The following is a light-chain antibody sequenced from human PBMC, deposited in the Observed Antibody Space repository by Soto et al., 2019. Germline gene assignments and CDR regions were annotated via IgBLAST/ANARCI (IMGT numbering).Light chain of an antibody. CDR3: QQYFSNPPT. CDR1: QSVLYSSNNKNY. CDR2: WTS. Sequence: DIVMTQSPDSLAVSLGERATINCKSSQSVLYSSNNKNYLAWYQQKPGQPPKLLIYWTSTRESGVPDRFSGSGSGTDFTLAISSLQAEDGAVYYCQQYFSNPPTFGQGTKLEIK. V-gene: IGKV4-1*01. J-gene: IGKJ2*01.